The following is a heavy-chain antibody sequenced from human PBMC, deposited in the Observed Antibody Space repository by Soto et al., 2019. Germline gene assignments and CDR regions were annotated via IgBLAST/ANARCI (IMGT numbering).Heavy chain of an antibody. V-gene: IGHV4-4*02. J-gene: IGHJ4*02. D-gene: IGHD2-15*01. CDR1: GGTISNTNC. Sequence: SETLSLTCTFSGGTISNTNCCHWVRLPPGKSLDWIDEIYQSGGTNYNPPLKSRVTLSPDQSKNHFSLNLSSVTAADTALYYCVSLLTSGDLNGLIVQRGQGTLLT. CDR2: IYQSGGT. CDR3: VSLLTSGDLNGLIVQ.